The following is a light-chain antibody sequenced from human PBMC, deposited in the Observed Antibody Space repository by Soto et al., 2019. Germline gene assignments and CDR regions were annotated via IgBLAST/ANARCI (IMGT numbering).Light chain of an antibody. CDR2: DVT. J-gene: IGLJ1*01. Sequence: QSALTQPASVSGSPGQSITISCTGTSSDVGGFNYVSWYQQHPGKAPKLMIYDVTNRPSGVSYRFSGSKSGNTASLTISGLQAEDEADYYCNSYTSSRTYVFGTGTKLT. CDR1: SSDVGGFNY. CDR3: NSYTSSRTYV. V-gene: IGLV2-14*03.